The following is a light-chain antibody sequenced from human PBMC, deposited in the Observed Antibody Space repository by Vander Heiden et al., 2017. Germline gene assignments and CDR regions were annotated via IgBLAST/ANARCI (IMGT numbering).Light chain of an antibody. J-gene: IGLJ3*02. CDR1: SSNIGSNY. V-gene: IGLV1-47*01. CDR2: RNK. Sequence: QSVLPPPPSASGAPGPRVTISCSGSSSNIGSNYVDWYQQLPGTAPKLLIYRNKQRPSGVPDRFSGCKSGTSASLAISGLRSEDEADYYCAAWDDSLSGGVFGGGTKLTVL. CDR3: AAWDDSLSGGV.